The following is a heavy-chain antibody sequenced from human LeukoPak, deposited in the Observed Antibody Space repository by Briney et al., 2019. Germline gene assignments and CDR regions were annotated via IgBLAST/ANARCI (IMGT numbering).Heavy chain of an antibody. V-gene: IGHV4-4*07. D-gene: IGHD6-13*01. Sequence: SETLSLTCTVSGGSISSYYWSWIRQPAGKGLEWIGSIYTSGSTNYNPSLKSRLTMSVDTSKNQFSLKLSSVTAADTAVYYCARDSSSWPQPSYFDYWGQGTLVTVSS. CDR1: GGSISSYY. J-gene: IGHJ4*02. CDR3: ARDSSSWPQPSYFDY. CDR2: IYTSGST.